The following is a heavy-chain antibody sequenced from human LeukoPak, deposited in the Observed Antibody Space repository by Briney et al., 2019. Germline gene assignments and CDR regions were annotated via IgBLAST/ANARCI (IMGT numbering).Heavy chain of an antibody. CDR2: ISSTSEYI. J-gene: IGHJ4*02. V-gene: IGHV3-21*01. Sequence: GGSLRLSCAASGFTFSIYSMNWVRQAPGKGLEWVSSISSTSEYIYYADSVKGRFTISRDNAKNSLDLQMNSLRAEDTAVYYCARGQAGNPNPFDHWGQGTMVTVSS. D-gene: IGHD4-23*01. CDR1: GFTFSIYS. CDR3: ARGQAGNPNPFDH.